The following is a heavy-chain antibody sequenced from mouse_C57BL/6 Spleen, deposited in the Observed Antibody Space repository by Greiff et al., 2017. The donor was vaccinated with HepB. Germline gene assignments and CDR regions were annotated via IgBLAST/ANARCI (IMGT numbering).Heavy chain of an antibody. V-gene: IGHV5-4*01. CDR1: GFTFSSYA. Sequence: DVKLVESGGGLVKPGGSLKLPCAASGFTFSSYAMSWVRQTPEKRLEWVATISDGGSYTYYPDNVKGRFTISRDNAKNNLYLQMSHLKSEDTAMYYCARDASGTYFDYWGQGTTLTVSS. J-gene: IGHJ2*01. CDR3: ARDASGTYFDY. D-gene: IGHD4-1*01. CDR2: ISDGGSYT.